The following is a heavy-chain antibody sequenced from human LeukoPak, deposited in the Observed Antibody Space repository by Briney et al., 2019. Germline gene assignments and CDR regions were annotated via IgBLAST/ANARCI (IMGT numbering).Heavy chain of an antibody. Sequence: GSLRLSCAASGFTFSSYAMSWVRQAPGKGLEGVSAISGSGGSTYYADSVKDRFTISRDNSKNTLYLQMNSLRAEDTAVYYCAKWDIRYPYYYYGMDVWGQGTTVTVSS. V-gene: IGHV3-23*01. D-gene: IGHD2-15*01. CDR3: AKWDIRYPYYYYGMDV. CDR2: ISGSGGST. J-gene: IGHJ6*02. CDR1: GFTFSSYA.